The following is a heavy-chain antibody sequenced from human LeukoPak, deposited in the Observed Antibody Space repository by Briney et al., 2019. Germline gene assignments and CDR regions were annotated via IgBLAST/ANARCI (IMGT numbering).Heavy chain of an antibody. CDR3: ARASAVEVPAAMLDY. Sequence: GASVKVSCKASGYTFTSYGISWVRQAPGQGLEWMGWISAYNGNTNYAQKLQGRVTMTTDTSASTAYMELRSLRSDDTAVYYCARASAVEVPAAMLDYWGQGTLVTVSS. D-gene: IGHD2-2*01. V-gene: IGHV1-18*01. J-gene: IGHJ4*02. CDR1: GYTFTSYG. CDR2: ISAYNGNT.